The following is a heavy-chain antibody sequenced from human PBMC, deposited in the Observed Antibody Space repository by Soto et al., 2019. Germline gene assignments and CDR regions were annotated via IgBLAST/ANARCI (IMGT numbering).Heavy chain of an antibody. J-gene: IGHJ4*02. D-gene: IGHD1-26*01. CDR3: ASRRIVGAAKGYYFDY. CDR1: GGSFSGYY. CDR2: INHSGST. Sequence: SETLSLTCAVYGGSFSGYYWSWIRQPPGKGLEWIGEINHSGSTNYNPSLKSRVTISVDTSKNQFSLKLSSVTAADTAVYYCASRRIVGAAKGYYFDYWGQGTLVTV. V-gene: IGHV4-34*01.